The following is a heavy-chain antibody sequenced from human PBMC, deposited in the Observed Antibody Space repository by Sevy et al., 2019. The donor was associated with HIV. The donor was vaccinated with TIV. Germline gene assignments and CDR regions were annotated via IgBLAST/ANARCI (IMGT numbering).Heavy chain of an antibody. J-gene: IGHJ6*02. V-gene: IGHV3-48*02. Sequence: GGSLRLSCAASGFTLSPYSMEWVRQAPGKGLEWVSHISSSSNIIYYADSVKGRFTVSRDNAKNSLYLRMDSLRDEDTAVYYCERDAMRVGNSNYYYGMDVWGQGTTVTVSS. D-gene: IGHD2-2*01. CDR2: ISSSSNII. CDR1: GFTLSPYS. CDR3: ERDAMRVGNSNYYYGMDV.